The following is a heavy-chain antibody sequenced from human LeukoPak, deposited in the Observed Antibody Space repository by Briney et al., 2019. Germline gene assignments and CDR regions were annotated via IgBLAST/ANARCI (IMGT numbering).Heavy chain of an antibody. J-gene: IGHJ2*01. CDR3: AKGYGDYGWYFDL. Sequence: GGSLRLSCVVSGFTFSNYGMHWVRQAPGKGLEWVAVTSYDGSGKYYADSLKGRFTISRDNSKNTLYLQINSLRVEDTAVYYCAKGYGDYGWYFDLWGRGSLATVFS. CDR2: TSYDGSGK. CDR1: GFTFSNYG. V-gene: IGHV3-30*18. D-gene: IGHD4-17*01.